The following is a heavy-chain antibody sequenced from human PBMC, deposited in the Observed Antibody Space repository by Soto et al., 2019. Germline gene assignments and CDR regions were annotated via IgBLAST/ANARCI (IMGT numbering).Heavy chain of an antibody. V-gene: IGHV4-30-2*01. CDR1: GGSISSGGYS. D-gene: IGHD2-21*02. J-gene: IGHJ3*02. Sequence: NPSETLSLTCAVSGGSISSGGYSWSWIRQPPGKGLEWIGYIYHSGSTYYNPSLKSRVTISVDRSKNQFSLKLSSVTAADTAVYYCARVRDLDAFDIWGQGTMVTVSS. CDR3: ARVRDLDAFDI. CDR2: IYHSGST.